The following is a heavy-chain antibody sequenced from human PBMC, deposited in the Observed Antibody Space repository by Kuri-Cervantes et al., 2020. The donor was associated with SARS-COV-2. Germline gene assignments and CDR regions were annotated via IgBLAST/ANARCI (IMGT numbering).Heavy chain of an antibody. V-gene: IGHV4-30-4*08. Sequence: SWIRQPPGKGLKWIGYIYYSGSTYYNPSLKSRVTISVDTSKNQFSLKLSSVTAEDTAVYYCARDPGGYYDILTGYNYNWFDPWGQGTLVTVSS. D-gene: IGHD3-9*01. CDR2: IYYSGST. CDR3: ARDPGGYYDILTGYNYNWFDP. J-gene: IGHJ5*02.